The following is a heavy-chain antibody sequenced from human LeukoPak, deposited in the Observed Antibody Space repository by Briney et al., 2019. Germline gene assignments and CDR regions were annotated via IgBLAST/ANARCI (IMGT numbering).Heavy chain of an antibody. CDR3: ARDGENWFDP. V-gene: IGHV3-9*01. Sequence: QPGGSLRLSCAGSGFIFNNYAMHWVRQPPGKGLEWVSGISWNSGTIDYADSVRGRFTISRDNAKNSLYLQMNSLRAEDTAVYYCARDGENWFDPWGQGTLVTVSS. CDR1: GFIFNNYA. D-gene: IGHD3-10*01. J-gene: IGHJ5*02. CDR2: ISWNSGTI.